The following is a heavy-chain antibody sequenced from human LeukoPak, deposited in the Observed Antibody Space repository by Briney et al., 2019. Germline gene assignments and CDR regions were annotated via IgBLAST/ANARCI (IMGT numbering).Heavy chain of an antibody. J-gene: IGHJ4*02. V-gene: IGHV4-59*01. D-gene: IGHD2-2*02. Sequence: PSETLSLTCTVSGGSISSYYWSWIRQPPGKGLEWIGYIYYSGSTNYNPSLKSRVTISVDTSKNQFSLKLSSVTAADTAVYYCAIYCSSTSCYNRALDYWGQGTLVTVSS. CDR1: GGSISSYY. CDR3: AIYCSSTSCYNRALDY. CDR2: IYYSGST.